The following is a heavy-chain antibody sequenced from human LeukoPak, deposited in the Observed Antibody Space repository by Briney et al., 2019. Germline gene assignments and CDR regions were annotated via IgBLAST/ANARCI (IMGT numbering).Heavy chain of an antibody. D-gene: IGHD3-9*01. Sequence: ASETLSLTCTVSGGSIGSGGYYWSWIRQHPGKGLEWIGYIYYSGSTYYNPSLESRVTISVDTSKNQFSLKLSSVTAADTAVYYCARGETYYDILTGYYTGYFDYWGQGTLVTVSS. CDR2: IYYSGST. CDR1: GGSIGSGGYY. J-gene: IGHJ4*02. CDR3: ARGETYYDILTGYYTGYFDY. V-gene: IGHV4-31*03.